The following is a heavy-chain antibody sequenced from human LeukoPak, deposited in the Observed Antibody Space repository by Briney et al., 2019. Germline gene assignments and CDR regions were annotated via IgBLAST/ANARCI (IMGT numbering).Heavy chain of an antibody. CDR1: GFTVSSNY. CDR3: ARDKDFTIDY. V-gene: IGHV3-53*01. CDR2: IYSGGST. J-gene: IGHJ4*02. D-gene: IGHD3-10*01. Sequence: PGGSLRLSCAASGFTVSSNYMSWVRQAPGKGLEWVSVIYSGGSTYYADSVRGRFTISRDNSKNTLYLQMNSLRAEDTAVYYCARDKDFTIDYWGQGTLVTVSS.